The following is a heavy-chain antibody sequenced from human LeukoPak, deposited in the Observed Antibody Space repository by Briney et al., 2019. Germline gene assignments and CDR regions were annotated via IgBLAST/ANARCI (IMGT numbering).Heavy chain of an antibody. CDR3: ARSGLAYCGGDCYPNWFDP. CDR1: GYTFTSYD. J-gene: IGHJ5*02. V-gene: IGHV1-8*01. Sequence: GASVKVSCKASGYTFTSYDINWVRQATGQGLEWMGWMNPNSGNTGYAQKFQGRVTMTRNTSISTAYMELSSLRSEDTAVYYCARSGLAYCGGDCYPNWFDPWGQGTLVTVSS. D-gene: IGHD2-21*02. CDR2: MNPNSGNT.